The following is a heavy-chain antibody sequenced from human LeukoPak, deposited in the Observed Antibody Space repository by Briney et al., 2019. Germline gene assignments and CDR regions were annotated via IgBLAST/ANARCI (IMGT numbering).Heavy chain of an antibody. J-gene: IGHJ4*02. Sequence: GGSLRLSCAASGFTFSSSAMHWVRQAPGKGLEYVSAISSNGGSTYYANSVKGRFTISRDNSKNTLYLQMGSLRAEDMAVYYCARAGILTGYYGYWGQGTLVTVSS. D-gene: IGHD3-9*01. CDR1: GFTFSSSA. V-gene: IGHV3-64*01. CDR2: ISSNGGST. CDR3: ARAGILTGYYGY.